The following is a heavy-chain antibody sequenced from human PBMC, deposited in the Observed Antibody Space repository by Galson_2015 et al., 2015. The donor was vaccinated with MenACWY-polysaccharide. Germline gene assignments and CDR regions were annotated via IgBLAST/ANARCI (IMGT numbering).Heavy chain of an antibody. CDR1: GLSLRTRGVG. CDR3: AHRRGPIAVAGTDFDY. Sequence: PALVNPTQTLTLPCTFSGLSLRTRGVGVGWIRQPPGKALEWLALIYWDDDKRYSPSLKSRLTITKDTSKNQVVLTMTNMDSVDTATYYCAHRRGPIAVAGTDFDYWGQGTLVTVSS. V-gene: IGHV2-5*02. J-gene: IGHJ4*02. D-gene: IGHD6-19*01. CDR2: IYWDDDK.